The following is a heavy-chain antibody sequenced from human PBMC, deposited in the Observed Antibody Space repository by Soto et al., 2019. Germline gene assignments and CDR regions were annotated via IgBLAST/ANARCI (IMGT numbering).Heavy chain of an antibody. CDR3: ARPFGGDCSGDGCPSRDRQFDQ. J-gene: IGHJ4*02. Sequence: EVQLVESGGGLVQPGGSLRLSCAASGFTFSMRWMTWVRQAPGKGLEWVAHIKQDESEKDYVDAVKGRFTISRDNAKNSLYLQMNSLRVEDTALYYCARPFGGDCSGDGCPSRDRQFDQWGQGTLVTVSS. CDR2: IKQDESEK. D-gene: IGHD2-21*02. CDR1: GFTFSMRW. V-gene: IGHV3-7*05.